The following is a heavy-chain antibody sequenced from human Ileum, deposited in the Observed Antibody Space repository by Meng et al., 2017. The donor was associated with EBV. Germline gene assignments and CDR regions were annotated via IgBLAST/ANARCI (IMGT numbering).Heavy chain of an antibody. J-gene: IGHJ4*02. D-gene: IGHD6-19*01. CDR2: ISGYNGNA. V-gene: IGHV1-18*01. Sequence: QVHVVQSGTEVKNPWAEVKVSCKPSGYTFTSYGITWVRQAPGQGLEWMGWISGYNGNANYAQKLQGRVTMTTDTSTSTVYMELRSLRSEDTAVYYCARIAGSGWNFDYWGQGTLVTVSS. CDR3: ARIAGSGWNFDY. CDR1: GYTFTSYG.